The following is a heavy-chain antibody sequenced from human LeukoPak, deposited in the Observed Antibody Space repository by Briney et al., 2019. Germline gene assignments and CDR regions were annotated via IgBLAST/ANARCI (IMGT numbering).Heavy chain of an antibody. D-gene: IGHD3-16*01. CDR3: AKWLETGGVYGFDY. J-gene: IGHJ4*02. CDR2: ISGSGGST. Sequence: SGGSLRLSCAASGFTFSSYATSWVRQAPGKGLEWVSGISGSGGSTHYADSVKGRFTISRDNSKNTLYLQMNSLRAEDTAVYYCAKWLETGGVYGFDYWGQGTLVTVSS. CDR1: GFTFSSYA. V-gene: IGHV3-23*01.